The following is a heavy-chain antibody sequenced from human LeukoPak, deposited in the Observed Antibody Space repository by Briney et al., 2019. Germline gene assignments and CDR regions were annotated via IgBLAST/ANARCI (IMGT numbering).Heavy chain of an antibody. V-gene: IGHV3-23*01. D-gene: IGHD3-10*01. J-gene: IGHJ4*02. CDR1: GFTFSSYA. CDR2: ISGSGGST. CDR3: AKDYGSGSYSSEFCY. Sequence: GGSLRLSCAASGFTFSSYAMSWVRQAPGKGLEWVSAISGSGGSTYYADSVKGRFTISRDNSKNTLYLQMNSLRAEDTAVYYCAKDYGSGSYSSEFCYWGQETLVTVSS.